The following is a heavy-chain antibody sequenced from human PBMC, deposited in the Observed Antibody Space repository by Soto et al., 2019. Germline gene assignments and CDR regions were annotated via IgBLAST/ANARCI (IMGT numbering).Heavy chain of an antibody. CDR2: IYYTGKT. D-gene: IGHD3-22*01. Sequence: KASETLSLTCSVSGDYIHVGGYYWTWIRQRPGKGLEWMGYIYYTGKTYYNPSLESRLTMSVDRSKNQFSLRLTSVTAADTAVYYCARVGPWVPYYYDSSPYTFENWFDPWGQGALVTVSS. J-gene: IGHJ5*02. V-gene: IGHV4-31*03. CDR3: ARVGPWVPYYYDSSPYTFENWFDP. CDR1: GDYIHVGGYY.